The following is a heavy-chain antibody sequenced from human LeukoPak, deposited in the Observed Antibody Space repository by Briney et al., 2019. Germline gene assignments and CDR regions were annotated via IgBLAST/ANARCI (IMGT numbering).Heavy chain of an antibody. D-gene: IGHD3-22*01. J-gene: IGHJ2*01. Sequence: SETLSLTCSVSGGSISRYYWHWIRHPAGKGLEWIGRVSASGSSIYNPSLKSRVTMSLETSKHQFSLKLSSVTAADTAVYYCVRARDSSGYYWYFDLWGRDTLVTVSS. CDR2: VSASGSS. CDR3: VRARDSSGYYWYFDL. V-gene: IGHV4-4*07. CDR1: GGSISRYY.